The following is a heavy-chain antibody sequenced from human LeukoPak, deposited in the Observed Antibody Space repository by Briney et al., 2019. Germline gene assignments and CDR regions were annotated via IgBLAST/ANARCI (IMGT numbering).Heavy chain of an antibody. CDR1: GGSFSSYS. D-gene: IGHD3-10*01. Sequence: TSETLSLTCALYGGSFSSYSWSWTWIRQTPEKGLEWIGEIIEKGNANYNPSLKSRVTIDLDTSKSQFSLKLTSMTAADTAMYYCARGYYPPRWYFDLWGRGTLVTVSS. V-gene: IGHV4-34*01. CDR2: IIEKGNA. J-gene: IGHJ2*01. CDR3: ARGYYPPRWYFDL.